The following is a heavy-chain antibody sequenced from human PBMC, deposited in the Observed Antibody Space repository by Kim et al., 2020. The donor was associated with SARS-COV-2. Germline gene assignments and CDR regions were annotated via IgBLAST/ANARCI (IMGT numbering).Heavy chain of an antibody. CDR1: GFTFISNG. Sequence: GGSLRLSCAASGFTFISNGMHWVRQAPGKGLEWVAVISYDGSKKYSVDSVKGRFNISRDNSKSTLYLQMNSLRTEDTAVYYCAKEAYQVGATTGNDYWGQGTLVTVSS. J-gene: IGHJ4*02. V-gene: IGHV3-30*18. CDR3: AKEAYQVGATTGNDY. CDR2: ISYDGSKK. D-gene: IGHD1-26*01.